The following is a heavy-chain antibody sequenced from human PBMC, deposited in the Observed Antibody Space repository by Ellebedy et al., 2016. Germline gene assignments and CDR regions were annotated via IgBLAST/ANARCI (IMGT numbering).Heavy chain of an antibody. CDR1: GGSISSYY. D-gene: IGHD1-1*01. V-gene: IGHV4-59*01. CDR2: IYYSGST. J-gene: IGHJ3*01. CDR3: AKWNGDWYAFDV. Sequence: SETLSLTCTVSGGSISSYYWSWIRQPPGKGLEWIGYIYYSGSTNYNPSLKSRVTISVDTSKNQFSLKLSSVNAADTAVYYCAKWNGDWYAFDVWGQGTMVTVSS.